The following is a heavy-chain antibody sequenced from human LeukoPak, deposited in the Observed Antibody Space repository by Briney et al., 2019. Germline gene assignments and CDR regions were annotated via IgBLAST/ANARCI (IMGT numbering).Heavy chain of an antibody. CDR2: IKQDGSEE. CDR1: GLIFKRDW. J-gene: IGHJ4*02. D-gene: IGHD4/OR15-4a*01. V-gene: IGHV3-7*01. Sequence: GPSLRLSWAASGLIFKRDWMSWVRQAPGKGLEWEVNIKQDGSEENYVASVRGRFTISRDNAKNSLYLQMNSLRAEDTAVYYCARVKFMADYLDYWGQGTLVTVSS. CDR3: ARVKFMADYLDY.